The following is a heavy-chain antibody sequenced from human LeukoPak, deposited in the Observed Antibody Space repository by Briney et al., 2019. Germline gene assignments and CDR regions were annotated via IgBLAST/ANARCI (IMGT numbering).Heavy chain of an antibody. CDR3: GGSKGYFGY. J-gene: IGHJ4*02. CDR1: GGSFSGYY. CDR2: INHSGST. Sequence: SETLSLTCAVYGGSFSGYYWSWIRQPPGKGLEWIGEINHSGSTNYNPSLKSRVTISVDTSKNQFSLKLSSVTAADTAVYYCGGSKGYFGYWGQGTLVTVSS. V-gene: IGHV4-34*01. D-gene: IGHD2-15*01.